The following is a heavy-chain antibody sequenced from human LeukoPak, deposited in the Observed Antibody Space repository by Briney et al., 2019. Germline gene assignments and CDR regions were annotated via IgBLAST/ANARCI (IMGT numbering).Heavy chain of an antibody. J-gene: IGHJ4*02. Sequence: GGSLRLSCAASGFTFSSYSVNWVRQAPGKGLEWVSYISISSSTIYYADSVKGRFTISRDNAKNSLYLQMNSLRAEDTAVYYCARGNIGYCSSTSCYEGDYWGQGTLVTVSS. CDR1: GFTFSSYS. D-gene: IGHD2-2*01. CDR2: ISISSSTI. CDR3: ARGNIGYCSSTSCYEGDY. V-gene: IGHV3-48*01.